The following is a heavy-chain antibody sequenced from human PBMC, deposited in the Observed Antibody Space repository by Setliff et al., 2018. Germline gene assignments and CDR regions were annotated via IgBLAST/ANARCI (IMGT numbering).Heavy chain of an antibody. CDR3: ARSGDYIWGSYRPYYLDH. V-gene: IGHV4-39*07. D-gene: IGHD3-16*02. Sequence: SETLSLTCIVSGGSISSSSYYWGWIRQPPGKGLEWIGSIDYSGTIYYNPSLKSRVTISVDTSRNQVSLKLCSVTAADTAVYYCARSGDYIWGSYRPYYLDHWGQGTLVTVSS. J-gene: IGHJ4*02. CDR2: IDYSGTI. CDR1: GGSISSSSYY.